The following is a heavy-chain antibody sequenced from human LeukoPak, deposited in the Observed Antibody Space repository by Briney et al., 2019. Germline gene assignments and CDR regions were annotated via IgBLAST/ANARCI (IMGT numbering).Heavy chain of an antibody. CDR2: ISYDGSNK. V-gene: IGHV3-30*18. CDR1: GFTFSSYG. J-gene: IGHJ4*02. Sequence: PGGSLTLSCAASGFTFSSYGMQWVRQAPAKGLEWVAVISYDGSNKYYADSVKGRFTISRDNSKNTLYLQMNSLRAEDTAVYYCAKERVAAAGFDYWGQGTLVTVSS. D-gene: IGHD6-13*01. CDR3: AKERVAAAGFDY.